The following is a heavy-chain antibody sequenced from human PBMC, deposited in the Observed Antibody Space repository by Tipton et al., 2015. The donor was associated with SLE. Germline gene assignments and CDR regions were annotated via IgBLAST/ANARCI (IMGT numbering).Heavy chain of an antibody. D-gene: IGHD3-10*01. CDR3: ARLRGPVLPDAFDI. CDR1: GGSINSGSYY. Sequence: LRLSCTVSGGSINSGSYYWSWIRQPAGKGLEWIGRISNSGAPNYNPSVKSRVTISVDTSKNQFSLKLTSVTAADTAVYYCARLRGPVLPDAFDIWGQGTMVTVSS. V-gene: IGHV4-61*02. CDR2: ISNSGAP. J-gene: IGHJ3*02.